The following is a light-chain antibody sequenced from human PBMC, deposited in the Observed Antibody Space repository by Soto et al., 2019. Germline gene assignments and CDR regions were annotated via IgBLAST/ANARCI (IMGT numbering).Light chain of an antibody. J-gene: IGKJ5*01. V-gene: IGKV3-11*01. CDR3: PQRINWPIT. CDR2: DAS. Sequence: EIVLTQYPATLSLSPGERATLSCRASQSVSSYLSWYQQKPGQAPRLLIYDASNRATGIPARFSGSGSGTDFTPTISTLEPEDCAVDYCPQRINWPITFGKGTRLEIK. CDR1: QSVSSY.